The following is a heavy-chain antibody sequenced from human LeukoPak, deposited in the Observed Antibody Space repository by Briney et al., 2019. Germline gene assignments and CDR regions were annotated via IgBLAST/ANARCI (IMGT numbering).Heavy chain of an antibody. V-gene: IGHV4-59*12. CDR3: ARERREQLLPPYTRSVTYFDY. CDR2: ITYSGST. D-gene: IGHD2-2*01. J-gene: IGHJ4*02. Sequence: PSETLSLTCTVSGGSISSYYWSWIRQPPGKGLEWIGSITYSGSTYYNPSLKRRVTISIDTSKNQFSLKLSSVTAADTAVYYCARERREQLLPPYTRSVTYFDYWGQGTLVTVSS. CDR1: GGSISSYY.